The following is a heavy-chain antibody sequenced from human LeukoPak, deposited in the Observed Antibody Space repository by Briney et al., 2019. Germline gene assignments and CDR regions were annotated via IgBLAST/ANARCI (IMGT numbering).Heavy chain of an antibody. Sequence: PSDTLSLACTVSGDSISSHSYFWGWLRQPPGKGLDWIGIIHYIGSTYYNPYLKRRVTISVDTSTNHFSLKLRSVTAADTAVYYCAKTLPYSGGWRATFDFWGQGTLVTVSS. J-gene: IGHJ4*02. CDR2: IHYIGST. V-gene: IGHV4-39*02. CDR1: GDSISSHSYF. CDR3: AKTLPYSGGWRATFDF. D-gene: IGHD6-19*01.